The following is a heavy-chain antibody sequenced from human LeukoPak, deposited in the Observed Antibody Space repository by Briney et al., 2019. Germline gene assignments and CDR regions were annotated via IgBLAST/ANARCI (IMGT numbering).Heavy chain of an antibody. CDR1: GGTFSSYA. Sequence: SVKVSCKASGGTFSSYAISWVRQAPGQGLEWMGRIIPVLGIANYAQKFQGRVTITADKSTSTAYMELSSLRSEDTAVYYCAETTVVTHTDWYFDLWGRGTLVTVSS. J-gene: IGHJ2*01. V-gene: IGHV1-69*04. CDR3: AETTVVTHTDWYFDL. D-gene: IGHD4-23*01. CDR2: IIPVLGIA.